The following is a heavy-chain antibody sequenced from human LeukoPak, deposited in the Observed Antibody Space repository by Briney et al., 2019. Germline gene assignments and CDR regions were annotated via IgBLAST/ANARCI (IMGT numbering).Heavy chain of an antibody. V-gene: IGHV4-59*01. J-gene: IGHJ3*02. D-gene: IGHD1-1*01. Sequence: PSETLSLTCTVSGGSISSYYWSWIRQPPGKGLEWIGYIYYSGSTNYNPSLKSRVTISVDTSKNQFSLKLSSVTAADTAVYYCARVASSYNWNSLDAFDIWGQGTMVTVSS. CDR2: IYYSGST. CDR3: ARVASSYNWNSLDAFDI. CDR1: GGSISSYY.